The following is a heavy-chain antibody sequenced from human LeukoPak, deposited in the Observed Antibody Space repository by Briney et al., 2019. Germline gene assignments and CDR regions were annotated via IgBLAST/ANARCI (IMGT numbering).Heavy chain of an antibody. CDR1: GFTFDDYA. J-gene: IGHJ4*02. CDR2: ISWNSGSI. CDR3: AKDRATVTTGYFDY. Sequence: GGYLRLSCAASGFTFDDYAMHWVRQAPGKGLEWVSGISWNSGSIGYADSVKGRFTISRDNAKNSLYLQMNSLRAEDTALYYCAKDRATVTTGYFDYWGQGTLVTVSS. D-gene: IGHD4-17*01. V-gene: IGHV3-9*01.